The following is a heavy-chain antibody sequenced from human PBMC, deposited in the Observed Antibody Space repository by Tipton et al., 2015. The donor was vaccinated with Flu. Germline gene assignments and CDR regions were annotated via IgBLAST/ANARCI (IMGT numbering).Heavy chain of an antibody. V-gene: IGHV4-61*02. CDR2: IYTSGST. J-gene: IGHJ3*02. D-gene: IGHD3-22*01. Sequence: LRLSCTVSGGSISSGSYYWSWIRQPAGKGLEWIGRIYTSGSTNYNPSLKSRVTISVDTSKNQFSLKLSSVTAADTAVYYCARGVIYYDSSGPITDAVDIWGQGTMVTVSS. CDR1: GGSISSGSYY. CDR3: ARGVIYYDSSGPITDAVDI.